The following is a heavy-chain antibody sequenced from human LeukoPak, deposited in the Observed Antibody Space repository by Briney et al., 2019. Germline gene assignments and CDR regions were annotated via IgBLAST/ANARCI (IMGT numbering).Heavy chain of an antibody. J-gene: IGHJ4*02. CDR2: IYYSGTT. Sequence: SETLSLTCTVSGDSISSTSYYWGWIRQPPGRGREWIGSIYYSGTTYDNPSLKSRVTISVDTSKNQSSLTLSSVTAADTAVYYCASHSRYVTTYLDYWGQGTLVTVSS. D-gene: IGHD4-17*01. CDR1: GDSISSTSYY. V-gene: IGHV4-39*01. CDR3: ASHSRYVTTYLDY.